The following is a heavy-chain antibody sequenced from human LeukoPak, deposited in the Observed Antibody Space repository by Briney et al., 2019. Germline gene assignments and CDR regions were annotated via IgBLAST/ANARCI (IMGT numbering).Heavy chain of an antibody. J-gene: IGHJ4*02. D-gene: IGHD5-18*01. CDR2: IYYSGST. V-gene: IGHV4-30-4*01. CDR3: ARDAGYTYGPFDY. CDR1: GGSISSGDYY. Sequence: SETLSLTCTVSGGSISSGDYYWSWIRQPPGKGLEWIGYIYYSGSTSYNPSLKSRVTISVDTSKNQFSLKLSSVTAADTAVYYCARDAGYTYGPFDYWGQGTLVTVPS.